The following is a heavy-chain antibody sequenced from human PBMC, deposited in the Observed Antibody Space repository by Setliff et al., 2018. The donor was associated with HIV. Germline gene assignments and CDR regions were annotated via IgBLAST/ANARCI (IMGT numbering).Heavy chain of an antibody. V-gene: IGHV4-59*08. CDR3: ARRKSFALSPFDS. CDR2: ILHSGST. Sequence: PSETLSLTCTVSGGAMSGFYWSWIRRPPGKGLEYIGDILHSGSTNYDYSLRSRVTISIDTSRNIFSLRLTSVTAADTAIYYCARRKSFALSPFDSWGQGALVTVSS. D-gene: IGHD3-16*01. CDR1: GGAMSGFY. J-gene: IGHJ4*02.